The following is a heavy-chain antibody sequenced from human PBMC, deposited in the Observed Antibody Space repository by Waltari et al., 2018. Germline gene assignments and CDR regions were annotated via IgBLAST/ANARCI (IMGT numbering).Heavy chain of an antibody. Sequence: QVQLRESGPRLVKPSETRSLTCSVSGDHIAGYFWAWIRQPPGTGLQFIGYIYDVGTTRYNPSLASRVAMSVDTSKNHFSLRLTSMTAADTAFYYCARGRGGSGSQPLSWFDPWGPGTLVTVSS. CDR2: IYDVGTT. CDR3: ARGRGGSGSQPLSWFDP. CDR1: GDHIAGYF. V-gene: IGHV4-59*01. D-gene: IGHD3-10*01. J-gene: IGHJ5*02.